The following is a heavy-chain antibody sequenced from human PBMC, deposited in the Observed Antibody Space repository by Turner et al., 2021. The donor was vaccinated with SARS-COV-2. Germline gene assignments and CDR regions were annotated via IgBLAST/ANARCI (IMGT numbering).Heavy chain of an antibody. D-gene: IGHD3-16*01. CDR3: ARDRDSSGNDS. V-gene: IGHV1-18*01. CDR2: ISVYNSNT. J-gene: IGHJ5*02. CDR1: GYTFTSYG. Sequence: QVQLVQSGAEVKKPGASVKVSCKASGYTFTSYGISWVRQAPGQGLEWMGWISVYNSNTNYAQRLQGRVTMTTDTSTSTVYMELRSLRSDDTAVYYCARDRDSSGNDSWGQGTLVAVSS.